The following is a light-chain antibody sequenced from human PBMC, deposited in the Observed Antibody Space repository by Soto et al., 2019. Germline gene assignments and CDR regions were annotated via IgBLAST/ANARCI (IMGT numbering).Light chain of an antibody. Sequence: DIHLTQSPSTLSASVGDRVTITCRASQSISILLAWYQQKPGKAPNHLIYATSTLETGVSSRFSGSGSGTEFTLTISSLQPDDSATYSCQHYNDFSWTFGQGTKVEIK. CDR1: QSISIL. V-gene: IGKV1-5*03. CDR3: QHYNDFSWT. CDR2: ATS. J-gene: IGKJ1*01.